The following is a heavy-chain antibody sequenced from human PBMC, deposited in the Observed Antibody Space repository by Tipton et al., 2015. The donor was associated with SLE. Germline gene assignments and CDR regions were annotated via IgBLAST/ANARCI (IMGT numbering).Heavy chain of an antibody. D-gene: IGHD5-12*01. CDR1: GGSIRDYPYR. V-gene: IGHV4-39*07. J-gene: IGHJ4*02. Sequence: TLSLTCSVSGGSIRDYPYRWAWIRQSPGKGLEWIGSISYSGRTYYNPSLKSRVTISVDTSTNRLSLQLSSVTAADTALYYCARLISAYDCNFDYWGQGTLVTVSS. CDR3: ARLISAYDCNFDY. CDR2: ISYSGRT.